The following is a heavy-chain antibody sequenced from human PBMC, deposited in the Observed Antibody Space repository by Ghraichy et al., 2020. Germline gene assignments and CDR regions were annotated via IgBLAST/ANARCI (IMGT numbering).Heavy chain of an antibody. CDR2: IYYGGST. Sequence: SQTLSLTCTVSGGSITSGGYYWTWIRQQPGKGLEWIGFIYYGGSTMYNPSLKSRVTISVDTSENQFSLKLNSVTAADTAVYYCRRQRDIVFYGLDVWGQGTTVTVSS. CDR3: RRQRDIVFYGLDV. CDR1: GGSITSGGYY. D-gene: IGHD2-15*01. V-gene: IGHV4-31*02. J-gene: IGHJ6*02.